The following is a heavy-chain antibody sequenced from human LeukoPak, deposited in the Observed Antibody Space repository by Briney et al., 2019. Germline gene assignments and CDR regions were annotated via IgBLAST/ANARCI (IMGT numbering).Heavy chain of an antibody. CDR1: GYTFTGYY. D-gene: IGHD1-1*01. Sequence: ASVKVSCKASGYTFTGYYMHWVRQAPGQGLEWMGWISPNSGGTNYAQKFQGRVTMTRDTSISTAYMELSRLRSDDTAVYYCARDTTERYYYYYMDVWGKGTTVTVSS. J-gene: IGHJ6*03. CDR2: ISPNSGGT. V-gene: IGHV1-2*02. CDR3: ARDTTERYYYYYMDV.